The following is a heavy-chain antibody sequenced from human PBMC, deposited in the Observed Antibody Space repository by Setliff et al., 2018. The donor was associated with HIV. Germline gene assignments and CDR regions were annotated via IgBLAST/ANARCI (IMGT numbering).Heavy chain of an antibody. CDR2: INHGGDT. D-gene: IGHD3-10*01. V-gene: IGHV4-34*01. J-gene: IGHJ4*02. CDR1: GGSFSGYF. Sequence: PSETLSLTCAVYGGSFSGYFWSWIRQSPGKGLEWIGEINHGGDTYYNPSLKSRVTISVDTSKNQFSLKLSSVTAADTAVYYCARPALGIGGGSRFDIWGQGTQVTVSS. CDR3: ARPALGIGGGSRFDI.